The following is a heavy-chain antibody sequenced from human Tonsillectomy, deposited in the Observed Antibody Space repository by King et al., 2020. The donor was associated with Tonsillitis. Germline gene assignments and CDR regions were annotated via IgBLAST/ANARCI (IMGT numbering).Heavy chain of an antibody. CDR1: GGSFRNCA. Sequence: VQLVQSGAEVRKPGSSVKVSCKTSGGSFRNCAINWVRQAPGQGLEWMAAIIPVFGTTNYAQKFQGRVTITADESTGTVYMELSSPRSEDTAIYYCARDLGYCDDGGCKSPGMDGWGQGTTVTVTS. J-gene: IGHJ6*02. D-gene: IGHD2-15*01. CDR3: ARDLGYCDDGGCKSPGMDG. V-gene: IGHV1-69*01. CDR2: IIPVFGTT.